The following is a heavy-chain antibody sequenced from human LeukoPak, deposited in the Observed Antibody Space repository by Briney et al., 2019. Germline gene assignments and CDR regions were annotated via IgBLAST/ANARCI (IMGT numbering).Heavy chain of an antibody. J-gene: IGHJ6*03. Sequence: GGSLRLSCAASGFTVSSNYMSWVRQAPGKGLEWVSVIYSGGSTYYADSVKGRFTISRDNSKNTLYLQMNSLRAEDTAVYYCARVVHSSSEPYYYYYMDVWGKGATVTVSS. CDR3: ARVVHSSSEPYYYYYMDV. D-gene: IGHD6-6*01. CDR2: IYSGGST. CDR1: GFTVSSNY. V-gene: IGHV3-53*01.